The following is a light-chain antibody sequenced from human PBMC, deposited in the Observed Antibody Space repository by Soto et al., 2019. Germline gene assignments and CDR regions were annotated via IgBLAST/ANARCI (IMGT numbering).Light chain of an antibody. CDR2: AAS. V-gene: IGKV3-20*01. J-gene: IGKJ1*01. CDR1: HSASSSY. CDR3: QQSGSSPWT. Sequence: IVLTHSPGTLSLSPGERATLAFRASHSASSSYLAWYHQKPVQAPSLAMYAASSRATGIPDRFRGRGSGTDFPLTLSRLEPEDVVVYYCQQSGSSPWTFGQGTKVDIK.